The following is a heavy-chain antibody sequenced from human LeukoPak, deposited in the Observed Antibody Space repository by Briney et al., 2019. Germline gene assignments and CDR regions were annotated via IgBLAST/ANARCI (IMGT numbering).Heavy chain of an antibody. CDR2: MNPNSGNT. V-gene: IGHV1-8*01. CDR3: ARSAYYYGMDV. J-gene: IGHJ6*02. CDR1: GYTFTSYE. Sequence: ASVKASGKASGYTFTSYEINWVRQATGQGLEWMGWMNPNSGNTGYAQKFQGRVTMTRNTSISTAYMELSSLRSEDTAVYYCARSAYYYGMDVWGQGTRVTVSS.